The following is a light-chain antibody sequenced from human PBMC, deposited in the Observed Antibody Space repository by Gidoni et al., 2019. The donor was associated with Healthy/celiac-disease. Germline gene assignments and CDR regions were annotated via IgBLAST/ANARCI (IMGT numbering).Light chain of an antibody. CDR2: QDS. J-gene: IGLJ2*01. V-gene: IGLV3-1*01. CDR3: QAWDSSTPVV. Sequence: SYELTQPPSVSVSPGQTASITCSGDTLGDKYACWYQQKPGQSPVLVIYQDSKRPSGIPERFSGSNSGNTATLTIRGTQAMDEADYYCQAWDSSTPVVFGGGTKLTVL. CDR1: TLGDKY.